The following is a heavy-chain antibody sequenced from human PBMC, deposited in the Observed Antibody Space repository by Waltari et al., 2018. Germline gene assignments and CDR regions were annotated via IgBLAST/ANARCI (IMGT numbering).Heavy chain of an antibody. J-gene: IGHJ6*03. CDR3: AKDTLGRSYGDYIPYYYYYMDV. CDR1: GFTFDAYA. V-gene: IGHV3-43D*04. D-gene: IGHD4-17*01. Sequence: EVQLVESGGVVVQPGGSLRLSCAASGFTFDAYAMHWVRQAPGTGLERVSLISWDGGSTYYADSVKGRFTISRDNSKNSLYLQMNSLRAEDTALYYCAKDTLGRSYGDYIPYYYYYMDVWGKGTTVTVSS. CDR2: ISWDGGST.